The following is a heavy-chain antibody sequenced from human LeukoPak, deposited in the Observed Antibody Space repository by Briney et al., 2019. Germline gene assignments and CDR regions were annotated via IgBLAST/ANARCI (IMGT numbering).Heavy chain of an antibody. CDR2: INPNSGGT. CDR1: GYTFTGYY. J-gene: IGHJ4*02. Sequence: ASVKVSCKASGYTFTGYYMHWVRQAPGQGLEWMGWINPNSGGTNYAQKFQGRVTMTRDTSISTAYMELSRLRSDDTAMYYCARQRDEYAPFFDYWGQGTLVTVSS. D-gene: IGHD2-2*01. CDR3: ARQRDEYAPFFDY. V-gene: IGHV1-2*02.